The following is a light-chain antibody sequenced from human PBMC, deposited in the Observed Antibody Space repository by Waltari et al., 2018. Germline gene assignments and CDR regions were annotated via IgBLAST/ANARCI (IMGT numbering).Light chain of an antibody. CDR1: QTIRTTY. V-gene: IGKV3-20*01. J-gene: IGKJ4*01. CDR2: GTF. CDR3: QQYDISPLT. Sequence: GEGATLSCRTSQTIRTTYLAWYQQKPGQAPTLLIYGTFTRATGIPDRFTGSGSGTHFSLTISSLEPEDFATYYCQQYDISPLTFGGGTKVEIK.